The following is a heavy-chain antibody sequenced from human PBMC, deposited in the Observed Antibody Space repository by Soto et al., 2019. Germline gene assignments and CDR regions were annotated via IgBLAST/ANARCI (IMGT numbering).Heavy chain of an antibody. J-gene: IGHJ5*02. D-gene: IGHD3-3*01. Sequence: EVQLLESGGGLVQPGGSLRLSCAASGFTFSSYAMSWVRQAPGKGLEWGSTISGSGANTNHADSVKGRFTISRDNSKNTLYLQMNSLRVEDTAVYYCAKDEAYYDFWSGYYPSDNWFDPWGQGTLVTVSS. V-gene: IGHV3-23*01. CDR2: ISGSGANT. CDR3: AKDEAYYDFWSGYYPSDNWFDP. CDR1: GFTFSSYA.